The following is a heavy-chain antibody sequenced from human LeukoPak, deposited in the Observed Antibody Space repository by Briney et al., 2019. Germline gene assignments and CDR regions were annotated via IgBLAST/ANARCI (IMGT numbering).Heavy chain of an antibody. CDR3: ARGWGCRSTTCFAYRYYYYMDV. J-gene: IGHJ6*03. CDR2: IRYDGSNK. CDR1: GFTFSSYG. Sequence: PGGSLRLSCAASGFTFSSYGMHWVRQAPGKGLEWVAFIRYDGSNKYYADSVKGRFTISRDNSKNTLYLQMNSLRAEDTAVYYCARGWGCRSTTCFAYRYYYYMDVWGKGTTVTVSS. D-gene: IGHD2-2*01. V-gene: IGHV3-30*02.